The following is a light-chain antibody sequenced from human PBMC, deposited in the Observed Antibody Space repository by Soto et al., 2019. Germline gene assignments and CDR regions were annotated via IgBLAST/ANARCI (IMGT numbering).Light chain of an antibody. Sequence: EIVLTQSPDTLSLSPGERATLSCRASQSISSSQLAWYQQKPGQAPTLLIYGVSTRATGIPDRFSGSGSGTGFTLTISRLEPEDFAVYFCQQYGISPLTFGPGTKVDFK. CDR1: QSISSSQ. V-gene: IGKV3-20*01. CDR2: GVS. CDR3: QQYGISPLT. J-gene: IGKJ3*01.